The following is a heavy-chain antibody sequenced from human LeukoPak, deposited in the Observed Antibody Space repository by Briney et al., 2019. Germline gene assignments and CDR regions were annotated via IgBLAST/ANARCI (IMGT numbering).Heavy chain of an antibody. J-gene: IGHJ4*02. D-gene: IGHD6-19*01. CDR1: GGSISSYY. Sequence: SETLSLTCTVSGGSISSYYWSWIRQPPGKGLEWIGYIYYSGSTNYNPSLKSRVTISVDTSSKNQFSLKLSSVTAADTAVYYCATVSGSGWFFDYWGQGTLVTVSS. V-gene: IGHV4-59*01. CDR2: IYYSGST. CDR3: ATVSGSGWFFDY.